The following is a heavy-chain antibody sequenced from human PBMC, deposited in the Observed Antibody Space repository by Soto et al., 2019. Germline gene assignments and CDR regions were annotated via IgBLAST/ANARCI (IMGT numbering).Heavy chain of an antibody. CDR3: ASEKCGSTSCYSHGMDV. CDR1: GGTFSSYA. CDR2: IIPIFGTA. Sequence: GASVKVSCKASGGTFSSYAISWVRQAPGQGLEWMGGIIPIFGTANYAQKFQGRVTITADESTSTAYMELSSLRSEDTAVYYCASEKCGSTSCYSHGMDVWGQGTTVTVSS. V-gene: IGHV1-69*13. J-gene: IGHJ6*02. D-gene: IGHD2-2*01.